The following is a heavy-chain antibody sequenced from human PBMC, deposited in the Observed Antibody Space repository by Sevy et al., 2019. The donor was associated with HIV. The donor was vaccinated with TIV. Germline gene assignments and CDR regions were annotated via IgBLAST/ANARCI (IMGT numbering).Heavy chain of an antibody. V-gene: IGHV3-74*01. CDR3: AIVGRAGCYFDY. CDR2: ISSDGSST. CDR1: GFTFSSYW. D-gene: IGHD1-1*01. Sequence: GGSLRLSCAASGFTFSSYWMHWVRHAPGKGLVWVSRISSDGSSTSYADSVRGRFTISRDNAKNTLYLQMNRLRAEDTALYYRAIVGRAGCYFDYWGQGTLVTVSS. J-gene: IGHJ4*02.